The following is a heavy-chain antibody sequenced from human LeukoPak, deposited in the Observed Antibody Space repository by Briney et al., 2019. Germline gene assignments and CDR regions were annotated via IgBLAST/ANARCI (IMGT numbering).Heavy chain of an antibody. CDR1: GGSISSSSYY. Sequence: SETLSLTCTVSGGSISSSSYYWGWIRQPPGKGLEWIGSIYYSGSTYYNPSLKSRVTISVDTSKNQFSLKLSSVTAADTAVYYCAREVTESSWSPQNWFDSWGQGTLVTVSS. J-gene: IGHJ5*01. CDR3: AREVTESSWSPQNWFDS. D-gene: IGHD6-13*01. V-gene: IGHV4-39*07. CDR2: IYYSGST.